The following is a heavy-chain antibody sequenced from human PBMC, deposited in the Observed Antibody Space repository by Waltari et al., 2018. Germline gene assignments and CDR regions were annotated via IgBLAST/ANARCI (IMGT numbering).Heavy chain of an antibody. CDR2: IYSGDTT. D-gene: IGHD6-19*01. J-gene: IGHJ3*02. CDR1: GFTFSTYG. V-gene: IGHV3-23*03. Sequence: EVQLLESGGGLVQPGESLRLSCAASGFTFSTYGMSWVRQAPGKGLGWVSVIYSGDTTDYAESVKGRFTISRDNSKNTVYLRMNSLRAEDTAVYYCARVVSSGYPDIWGQGTMVTVSS. CDR3: ARVVSSGYPDI.